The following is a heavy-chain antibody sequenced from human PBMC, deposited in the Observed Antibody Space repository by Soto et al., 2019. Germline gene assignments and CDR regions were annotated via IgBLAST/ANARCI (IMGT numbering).Heavy chain of an antibody. Sequence: QVQLVESGGGVVKPGGSLRLSCAASGFTFSDFYMSWIRQAPGKGLEWISYISSGSTNIFYADSVKGRFTVSRDNAKNSVYLQMDSLRAEDTAVYYCARDRNAAGSDYWGQGTPVSVSS. D-gene: IGHD1-1*01. V-gene: IGHV3-11*01. CDR1: GFTFSDFY. CDR3: ARDRNAAGSDY. J-gene: IGHJ4*02. CDR2: ISSGSTNI.